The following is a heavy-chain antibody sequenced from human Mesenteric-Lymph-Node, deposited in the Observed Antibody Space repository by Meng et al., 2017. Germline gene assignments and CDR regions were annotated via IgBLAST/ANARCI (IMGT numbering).Heavy chain of an antibody. CDR1: GFSFNTFE. D-gene: IGHD6-19*01. V-gene: IGHV3-23*01. Sequence: GESLKISCVASGFSFNTFEMSWVRQAPGKGLEWVSFISGGADRTYYADSVKGRFISSRDNSKNMLYLHMNRLRAEDTAVYFCVKGGWLDDFGQGIPVTVGS. CDR3: VKGGWLDD. CDR2: ISGGADRT. J-gene: IGHJ4*02.